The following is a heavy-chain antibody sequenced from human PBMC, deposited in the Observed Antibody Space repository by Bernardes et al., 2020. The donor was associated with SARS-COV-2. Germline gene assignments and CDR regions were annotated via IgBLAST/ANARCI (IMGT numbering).Heavy chain of an antibody. CDR1: GFSFRNYV. CDR3: AKDDKVDGGSFAN. V-gene: IGHV3-30*18. D-gene: IGHD1-26*01. CDR2: ISYDGSNK. J-gene: IGHJ4*02. Sequence: GGSLRLSCGASGFSFRNYVMHWVRQAPGKGLEWVALISYDGSNKYYSDSVKGRFTISRDNSKNTLYLQMNSLRAEDTAVYYCAKDDKVDGGSFANWGQGTLVAVSS.